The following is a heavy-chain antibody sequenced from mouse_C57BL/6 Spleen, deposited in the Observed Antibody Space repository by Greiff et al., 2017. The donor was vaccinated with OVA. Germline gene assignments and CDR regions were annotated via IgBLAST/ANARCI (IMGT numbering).Heavy chain of an antibody. CDR3: ARGRDYYSNYDWYFDV. J-gene: IGHJ1*03. CDR2: IDPSDSET. Sequence: VQLQQPGAELVRPGSSVKLSCKASGYTFTSYWMHWVKQRPIQGLEWIGNIDPSDSETHYNQKFKDKATLTVDKSSSTAYMQLSSLTSEDSAVYYCARGRDYYSNYDWYFDVWGTGTTVTVSS. CDR1: GYTFTSYW. D-gene: IGHD2-5*01. V-gene: IGHV1-52*01.